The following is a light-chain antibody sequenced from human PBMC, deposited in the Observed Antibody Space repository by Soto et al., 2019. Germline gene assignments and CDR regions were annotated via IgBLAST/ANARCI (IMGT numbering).Light chain of an antibody. V-gene: IGKV3-20*01. CDR2: GAS. J-gene: IGKJ1*01. CDR1: QSVSNNY. CDR3: QQYGSSPRT. Sequence: EIVLTQSPGTLSLSPGERATLSCRASQSVSNNYLAWYQQKPGQAPRLLIYGASRKATGIPDRFSGSGSGTDFILTISRLEPEDFAAYYCQQYGSSPRTFGQGTKVEIK.